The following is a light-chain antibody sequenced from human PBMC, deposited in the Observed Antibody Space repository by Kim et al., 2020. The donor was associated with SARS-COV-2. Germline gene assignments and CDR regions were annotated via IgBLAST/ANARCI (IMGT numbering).Light chain of an antibody. Sequence: ELTQPPSASGTPGQRVTISCSGSSSNIGGNPVSWFQQVPGTAPKFLVATDNQRPSAVPDRFSASKSGTSASLVISGLQSEDEAEYHCASWDDRLNGRLFGGGTQLTVL. CDR2: TDN. CDR1: SSNIGGNP. V-gene: IGLV1-44*01. J-gene: IGLJ3*02. CDR3: ASWDDRLNGRL.